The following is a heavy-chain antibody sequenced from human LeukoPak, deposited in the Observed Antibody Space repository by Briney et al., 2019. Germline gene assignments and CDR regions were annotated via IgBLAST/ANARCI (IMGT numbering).Heavy chain of an antibody. CDR2: ISGSESST. CDR3: AKVPTSFYTASWGFDN. Sequence: RSGGSLRLSCAASGFTFSSYAMSWVRQAPGKGLEWVSAISGSESSTYYADSVRGRFTISRDNSKNTLYLQMNSLRSEDTAVYYCAKVPTSFYTASWGFDNWGQGTLVTVSS. D-gene: IGHD5-18*01. V-gene: IGHV3-23*01. CDR1: GFTFSSYA. J-gene: IGHJ4*02.